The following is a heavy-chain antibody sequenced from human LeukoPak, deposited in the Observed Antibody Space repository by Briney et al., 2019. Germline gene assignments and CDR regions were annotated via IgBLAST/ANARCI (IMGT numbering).Heavy chain of an antibody. CDR1: GGTFSSYA. J-gene: IGHJ4*02. Sequence: ASVKVSCKASGGTFSSYAISWVRQAPGQGLEWMGGIIPIFGTANYAQKFRGRVTITADESTSTAYMELSSLRSEDTAVYYCARERYYDSSGYYNFDYWGQGTLVTVSS. V-gene: IGHV1-69*01. D-gene: IGHD3-22*01. CDR3: ARERYYDSSGYYNFDY. CDR2: IIPIFGTA.